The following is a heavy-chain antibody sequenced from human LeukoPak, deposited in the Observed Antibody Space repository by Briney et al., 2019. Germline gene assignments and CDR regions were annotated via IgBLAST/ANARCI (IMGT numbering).Heavy chain of an antibody. CDR3: ARDRGLSSGWYEGYYFDY. CDR2: ISSSSSYI. V-gene: IGHV3-21*01. J-gene: IGHJ4*02. CDR1: GVSVSANY. D-gene: IGHD6-19*01. Sequence: PGGSLRLSCEVSGVSVSANYWHWVRQAPGKALEWVSSISSSSSYIYYADSVKGRFTISRDNAKNSLYLQMNSLRAEDTAVYYCARDRGLSSGWYEGYYFDYWGQGTLVTVSS.